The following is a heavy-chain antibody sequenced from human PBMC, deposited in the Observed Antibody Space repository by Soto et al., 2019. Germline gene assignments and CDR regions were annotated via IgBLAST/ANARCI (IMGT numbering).Heavy chain of an antibody. J-gene: IGHJ4*02. CDR3: ARVQGYYDSSGYYDDADY. V-gene: IGHV1-8*01. Sequence: ASVKVSCKASGYTFTSDDIDWVRQATGQGLEWMGWRNPNSGNTGYAQKFQGRVTMTRNTSISTDYMELSSLRSEDTAVYYCARVQGYYDSSGYYDDADYWGQGHLVPVSS. CDR2: RNPNSGNT. D-gene: IGHD3-22*01. CDR1: GYTFTSDD.